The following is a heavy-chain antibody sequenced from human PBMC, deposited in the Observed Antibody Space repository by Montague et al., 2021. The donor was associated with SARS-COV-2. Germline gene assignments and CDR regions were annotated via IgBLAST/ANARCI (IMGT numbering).Heavy chain of an antibody. CDR2: TCYRSKSDN. J-gene: IGHJ4*02. D-gene: IGHD1-26*01. Sequence: CAISGDSAARNRATWNWNSQSPSNSSQRQVSTCYRSKSDNDYAVSVKSRITINPDTSKNQISLQLSSVTPEDTAVYYCARTSASSDYWGQGTLVTVSS. CDR3: ARTSASSDY. V-gene: IGHV6-1*01. CDR1: GDSAARNRAT.